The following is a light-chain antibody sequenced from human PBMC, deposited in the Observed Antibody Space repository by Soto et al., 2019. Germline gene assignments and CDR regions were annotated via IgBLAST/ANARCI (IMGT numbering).Light chain of an antibody. CDR1: QSLLHSNGYNY. Sequence: DIVMTQSPLSLPVTPGEPASISCRSSQSLLHSNGYNYLDWYLQKPGQSPQLLIYLGSNRASGGPDRFSGSGAGTDFTLKLSRVEAEDVGVYYCMQALQTPRTFGQGTKLEIK. CDR3: MQALQTPRT. J-gene: IGKJ2*01. CDR2: LGS. V-gene: IGKV2-28*01.